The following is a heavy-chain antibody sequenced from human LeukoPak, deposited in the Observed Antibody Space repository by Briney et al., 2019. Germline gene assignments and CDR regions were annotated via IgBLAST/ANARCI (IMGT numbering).Heavy chain of an antibody. CDR3: ARRNYDDGGGYLY. Sequence: GGSLRLSCAASGFTFSNYSMNWVRQAPGKGLEWVSSISSSSSYIYYADSVKGRFTISRDNAKKSLYLQMSSLRAEDTAVYYCARRNYDDGGGYLYWGQGTLVTVSS. CDR1: GFTFSNYS. CDR2: ISSSSSYI. J-gene: IGHJ4*02. D-gene: IGHD3-22*01. V-gene: IGHV3-21*01.